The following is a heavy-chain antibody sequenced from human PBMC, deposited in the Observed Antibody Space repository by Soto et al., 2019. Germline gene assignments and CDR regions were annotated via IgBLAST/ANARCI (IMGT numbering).Heavy chain of an antibody. V-gene: IGHV1-46*01. Sequence: QVQVAQSGAEVKRPGASVKVSCWGSGYPFTNFYIHWVRQAPGQGLEWMGIINPSGGSTAYAQKFMGRVTMTRDTSTSTVYMEVSSLRSEDMAVYYCARADYYGSSGYHLDYWGQGTLVTVSS. CDR2: INPSGGST. D-gene: IGHD3-22*01. J-gene: IGHJ4*02. CDR3: ARADYYGSSGYHLDY. CDR1: GYPFTNFY.